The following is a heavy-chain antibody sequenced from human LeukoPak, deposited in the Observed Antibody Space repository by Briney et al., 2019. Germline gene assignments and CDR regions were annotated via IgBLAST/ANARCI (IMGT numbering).Heavy chain of an antibody. J-gene: IGHJ4*02. V-gene: IGHV5-51*01. D-gene: IGHD3-22*01. CDR1: GYSFTSYW. Sequence: GESLKISCKGPGYSFTSYWIGWGRQKSGKGLEWMGIIFPGESDTRYSPSFQGQATISADKSISTAYLQWSSLKASDTAMYYCARRLTYDSRAYYCLDYWGQGTLVTVSS. CDR2: IFPGESDT. CDR3: ARRLTYDSRAYYCLDY.